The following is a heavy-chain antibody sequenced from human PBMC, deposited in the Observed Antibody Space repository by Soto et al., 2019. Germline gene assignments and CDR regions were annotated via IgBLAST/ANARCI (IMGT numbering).Heavy chain of an antibody. V-gene: IGHV3-23*01. CDR2: IEGSGAIT. J-gene: IGHJ5*02. CDR3: VKNSGWFNT. CDR1: GFTFSSHG. D-gene: IGHD3-10*01. Sequence: GGSLRLSCAASGFTFSSHGMHWLRQAPGKGLEWVTTIEGSGAITYYADSVKGRFIISRDNSRNTVYLQMDSLTADDTAVYYCVKNSGWFNTWGQGTLVTVSS.